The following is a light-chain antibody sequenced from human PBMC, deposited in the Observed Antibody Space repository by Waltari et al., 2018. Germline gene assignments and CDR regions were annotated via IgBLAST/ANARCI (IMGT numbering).Light chain of an antibody. J-gene: IGKJ1*01. CDR2: HAS. V-gene: IGKV3-20*01. CDR1: QSISTY. CDR3: QHYESLPVT. Sequence: EIVLTQSPGTLSLSSGERATLSCRTSQSISTYLAWYQQKPGQAPRLLIYHASSKATGIPDRVSGSGSGTDFSLTISRLEPEDFAVYYCQHYESLPVTFGQGTKVEIK.